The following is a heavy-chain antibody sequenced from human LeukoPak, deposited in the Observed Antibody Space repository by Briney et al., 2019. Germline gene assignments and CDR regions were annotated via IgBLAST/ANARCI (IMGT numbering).Heavy chain of an antibody. D-gene: IGHD3-22*01. CDR1: GFTFSSYA. CDR3: ARRMYYYDSSGYYYPYFDY. J-gene: IGHJ4*02. Sequence: PGGSLRLSCAASGFTFSSYAMHWVPQAPGKGLEWVAVISYDGSNKYYADSVKGRFTISRDNSKNTLYLQMNSLRAEDTAVYYCARRMYYYDSSGYYYPYFDYWGQGTLVTVSS. V-gene: IGHV3-30-3*01. CDR2: ISYDGSNK.